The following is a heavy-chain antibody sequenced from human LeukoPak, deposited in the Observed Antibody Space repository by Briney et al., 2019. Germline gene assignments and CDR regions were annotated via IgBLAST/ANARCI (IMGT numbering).Heavy chain of an antibody. CDR1: GGTFSIYA. Sequence: SVTVSFKASGGTFSIYAISWVRQAPGQGLEWMGGIIPIFGTANYAQKFQGRVTITADKSTSTAYMELSSLRSEDTAVYYCARGGGSILTGYYAFGYWGQGTLVTVSS. CDR3: ARGGGSILTGYYAFGY. J-gene: IGHJ4*02. D-gene: IGHD3-9*01. CDR2: IIPIFGTA. V-gene: IGHV1-69*06.